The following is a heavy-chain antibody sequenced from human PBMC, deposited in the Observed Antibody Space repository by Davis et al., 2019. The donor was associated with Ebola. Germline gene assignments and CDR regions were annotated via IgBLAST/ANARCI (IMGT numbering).Heavy chain of an antibody. Sequence: GGSLRLSCGASGFTFDDYAMHWVRQAPGKGLEWVSGISWNSGNIDYADSVKGRFTISRDNAKNSLYLQMNSLRAEDTAVYYCASSPGGYSYGYYYYYGMDVWGQGTTVTVSS. V-gene: IGHV3-9*01. CDR2: ISWNSGNI. J-gene: IGHJ6*02. D-gene: IGHD5-18*01. CDR3: ASSPGGYSYGYYYYYGMDV. CDR1: GFTFDDYA.